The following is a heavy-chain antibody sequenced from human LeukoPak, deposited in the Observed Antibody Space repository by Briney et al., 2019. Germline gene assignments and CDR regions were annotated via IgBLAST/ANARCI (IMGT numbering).Heavy chain of an antibody. CDR1: GGTFSSYA. CDR3: ARSWFGDVYYYGMDV. CDR2: IIPIFGTA. D-gene: IGHD3-10*01. Sequence: SVKVSCKASGGTFSSYAISWVRQAPGQGLEWVGGIIPIFGTANYAQKFQGRVTITADESTSTAYMELSSLRSEDTAVYYCARSWFGDVYYYGMDVWGQGTTVTVSS. J-gene: IGHJ6*02. V-gene: IGHV1-69*13.